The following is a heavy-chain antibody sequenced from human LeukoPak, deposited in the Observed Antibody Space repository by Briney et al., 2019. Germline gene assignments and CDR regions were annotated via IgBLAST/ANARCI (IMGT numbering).Heavy chain of an antibody. Sequence: GGSLRLSCAASGFTFSSYGMHWVRQAPGKGLEWVAFIRYDGSNKYYADSVKGRFTISRDNSKNTLYLQMNSLRAKDTAVYYCAKSMVSLYGMDVWGQGTTVTVSS. J-gene: IGHJ6*02. CDR1: GFTFSSYG. D-gene: IGHD5-18*01. CDR3: AKSMVSLYGMDV. CDR2: IRYDGSNK. V-gene: IGHV3-30*02.